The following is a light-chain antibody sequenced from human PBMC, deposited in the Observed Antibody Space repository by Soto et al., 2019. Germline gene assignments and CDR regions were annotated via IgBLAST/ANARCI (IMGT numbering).Light chain of an antibody. CDR1: ASTIGRNY. CDR2: RNS. CDR3: AAWDDNLSGFYV. J-gene: IGLJ1*01. V-gene: IGLV1-47*01. Sequence: QSVLTQSPSASGTPGQRVTISCSGSASTIGRNYLYWYQQLPGTAPKLLIYRNSQRPSGVPDRFSGSKSGTSASLAISGLRSQDEADYYCAAWDDNLSGFYVFGDGTKLTVL.